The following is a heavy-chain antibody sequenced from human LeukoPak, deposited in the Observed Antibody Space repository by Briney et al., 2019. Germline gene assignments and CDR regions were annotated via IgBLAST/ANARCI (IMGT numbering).Heavy chain of an antibody. J-gene: IGHJ3*02. CDR3: AREDGDAFDI. Sequence: GGSLRLSCAASGFAFSSYEMDWVRRAPGKGLEWVSYIGSSGGSRYYADSVKGRFTSSRDNAKNSLYLQMNSLRVEDTAVYYCAREDGDAFDIWGQGTMVSVSS. D-gene: IGHD5-24*01. CDR1: GFAFSSYE. CDR2: IGSSGGSR. V-gene: IGHV3-48*03.